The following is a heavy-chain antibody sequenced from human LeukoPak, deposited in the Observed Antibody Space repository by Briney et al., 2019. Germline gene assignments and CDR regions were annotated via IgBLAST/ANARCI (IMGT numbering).Heavy chain of an antibody. D-gene: IGHD1-26*01. V-gene: IGHV1-69*04. CDR3: ARGLVGATYWFDP. Sequence: SVKVSCKASGGTFRSYAISWVRQAPGQGLEWMGRIIPILGIANYAQKFQGRVTITADKSTSTAYMELSSLRSEDTAVYYCARGLVGATYWFDPWGQGTLVTVSS. CDR1: GGTFRSYA. J-gene: IGHJ5*02. CDR2: IIPILGIA.